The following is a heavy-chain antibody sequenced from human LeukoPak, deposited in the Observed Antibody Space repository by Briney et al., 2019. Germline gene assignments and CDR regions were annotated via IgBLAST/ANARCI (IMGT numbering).Heavy chain of an antibody. CDR2: ISGSGTI. CDR1: GGSIHSY. V-gene: IGHV4-4*07. D-gene: IGHD6-19*01. CDR3: AREVRIAVAYNWFDP. J-gene: IGHJ5*02. Sequence: SETLSLTCTVSGGSIHSYWSWIRQPAGKGLEWIGRISGSGTITYNPALQSRLTISIDTSKNQFSLKLMSVTAADTAVYYCAREVRIAVAYNWFDPWGQGTLVTVSS.